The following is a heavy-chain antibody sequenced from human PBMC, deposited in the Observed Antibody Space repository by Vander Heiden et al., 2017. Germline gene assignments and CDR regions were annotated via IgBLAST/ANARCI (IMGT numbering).Heavy chain of an antibody. J-gene: IGHJ6*02. CDR3: AKDFGDNGFYYGLDV. Sequence: VQLLESGGGVAQPGGSMRLSCAASGLTFSSTAMNWVRQAPGKGLEWVSVISGSGSNTYYADSVKGRFTISRDNSKNTLYLQMSSLRAEDTAVYYCAKDFGDNGFYYGLDVWGQRTTVTVSS. D-gene: IGHD1-20*01. CDR2: ISGSGSNT. CDR1: GLTFSSTA. V-gene: IGHV3-23*01.